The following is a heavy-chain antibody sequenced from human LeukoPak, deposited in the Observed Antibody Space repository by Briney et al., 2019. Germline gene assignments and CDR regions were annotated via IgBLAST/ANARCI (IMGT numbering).Heavy chain of an antibody. V-gene: IGHV4-30-4*01. CDR1: GASISNDDYY. J-gene: IGHJ1*01. D-gene: IGHD4-17*01. CDR2: IYYSGSA. CDR3: ARTRRFSDDYETAEHFQR. Sequence: PSQTLSLTCAVSGASISNDDYYWNWIRQPPGKGLEWIGYIYYSGSATYNPSLKSRVTISVDTSKNQFSLKLSSVTAADTAVYSCARTRRFSDDYETAEHFQRWGQGTLVTVSS.